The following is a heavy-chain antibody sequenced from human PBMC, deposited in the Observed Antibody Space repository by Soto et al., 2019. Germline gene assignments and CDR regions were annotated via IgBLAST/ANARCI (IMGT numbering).Heavy chain of an antibody. CDR1: GLTFRSYW. V-gene: IGHV3-74*03. CDR3: VRVMQLWRLAA. Sequence: EVQLVESGGGLVQPGESLRLSCAASGLTFRSYWMHWVRQAPGKGLVWVSRINTDGSVAMYVDSVKGRFTISRDNAKNHLYLHINSLRAEDTAVYYCVRVMQLWRLAAWGQGTLVTVSS. J-gene: IGHJ5*02. D-gene: IGHD3-16*01. CDR2: INTDGSVA.